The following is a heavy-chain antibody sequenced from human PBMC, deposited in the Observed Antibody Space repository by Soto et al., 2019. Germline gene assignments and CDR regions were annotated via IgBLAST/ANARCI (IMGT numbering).Heavy chain of an antibody. V-gene: IGHV2-5*01. CDR1: GFSLSTTGGG. CDR3: AHRGGAAVGLYYFDY. D-gene: IGHD6-13*01. CDR2: IYWHDDK. J-gene: IGHJ4*02. Sequence: GPTLVNPTQTLTLTCTFSGFSLSTTGGGVSWIRQPPGKALEWLALIYWHDDKRYSPSLKGRLTITKDTSKHQVVLTMTNMDPVDTATYYCAHRGGAAVGLYYFDYWGQGAMVTVYS.